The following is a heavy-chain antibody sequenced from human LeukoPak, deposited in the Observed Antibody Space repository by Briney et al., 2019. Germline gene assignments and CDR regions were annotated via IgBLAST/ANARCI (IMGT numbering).Heavy chain of an antibody. D-gene: IGHD2-2*01. CDR3: AREDCSSTSCVLDY. Sequence: SGTLSLTCTVSGGSISSGGYYWSWIRQHPGKGLEWIGYIYYSGSTYYNPSLKSRVTISVDTSKNQFSLKLSSVTAADTAVYYCAREDCSSTSCVLDYWGQGTLVTVSS. CDR2: IYYSGST. V-gene: IGHV4-31*03. CDR1: GGSISSGGYY. J-gene: IGHJ4*02.